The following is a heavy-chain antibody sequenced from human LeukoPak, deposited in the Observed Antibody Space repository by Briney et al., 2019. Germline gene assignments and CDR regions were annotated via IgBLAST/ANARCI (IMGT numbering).Heavy chain of an antibody. V-gene: IGHV1-8*01. CDR2: MNPDTGNA. J-gene: IGHJ4*02. D-gene: IGHD3-10*01. CDR1: GYSFTSYD. CDR3: ARVQRVTFPLKYYFDY. Sequence: ASMKVSCKASGYSFTSYDINWVRQATGQGLEWMGWMNPDTGNAGYAQKFQGRVTMTRSASINTAYMELSSLTSEDTAVYYCARVQRVTFPLKYYFDYWGQGTLVTVSS.